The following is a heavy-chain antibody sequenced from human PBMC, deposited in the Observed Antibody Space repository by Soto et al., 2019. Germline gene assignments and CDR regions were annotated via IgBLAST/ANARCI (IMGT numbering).Heavy chain of an antibody. Sequence: GGSLRLSCAASGFDSSDYSMTWIRQAPGKGLEWVSYISQSGGTTYYADSVKGRFAVSRDDAKNSLYLQMDSLRVEDTAVYYCARVTRYTYSNDDWLDPWGQGTLVTV. CDR3: ARVTRYTYSNDDWLDP. V-gene: IGHV3-11*01. D-gene: IGHD4-4*01. CDR1: GFDSSDYS. J-gene: IGHJ5*02. CDR2: ISQSGGTT.